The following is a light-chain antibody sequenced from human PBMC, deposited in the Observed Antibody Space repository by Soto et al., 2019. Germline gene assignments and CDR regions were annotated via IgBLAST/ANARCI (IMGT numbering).Light chain of an antibody. CDR1: QTISSW. J-gene: IGKJ1*01. CDR2: KAY. V-gene: IGKV1-5*03. Sequence: DIQMTQSPSTLSGSVGDRVTITCRASQTISSWLAWYQQKPGKAPKLLIYKAYTLKSGVPSRFSGSGSGTEFTLTISSLQPDEFATYYCQHYNSYSEAFGQGTKVELK. CDR3: QHYNSYSEA.